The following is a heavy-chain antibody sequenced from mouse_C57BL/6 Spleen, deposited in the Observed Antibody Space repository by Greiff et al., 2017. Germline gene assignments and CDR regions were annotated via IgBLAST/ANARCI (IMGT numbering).Heavy chain of an antibody. D-gene: IGHD4-1*02. CDR1: GFSLTSYG. V-gene: IGHV2-2*01. J-gene: IGHJ4*01. CDR3: ARKGQQLGREGAMDY. CDR2: IWSGGST. Sequence: QVQLKESGPGLVQPSQSLSITCTVSGFSLTSYGVHWVRQSPGKGLEWLGVIWSGGSTDYNAAFISRLSISKDNSKSQVFFKMNSLQADDTAIYYCARKGQQLGREGAMDYWGQGTSVTVSS.